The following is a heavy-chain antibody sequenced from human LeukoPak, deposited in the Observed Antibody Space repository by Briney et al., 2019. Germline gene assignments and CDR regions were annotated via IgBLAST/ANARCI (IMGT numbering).Heavy chain of an antibody. CDR3: AREFLDFGMDV. D-gene: IGHD2-21*01. CDR1: GFTFSSYA. J-gene: IGHJ6*02. CDR2: ISYDGSNK. V-gene: IGHV3-30-3*01. Sequence: PGGSLRLSCAASGFTFSSYAMHWVRQAPGKGLEWVAVISYDGSNKYCADSVKGRFTISRDNSKNTLYLQMNSLRAEDTAVYYCAREFLDFGMDVWGQGTTVTVSS.